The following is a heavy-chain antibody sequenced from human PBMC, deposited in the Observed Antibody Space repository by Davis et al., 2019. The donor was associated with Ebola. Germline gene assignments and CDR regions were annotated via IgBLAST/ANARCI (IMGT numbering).Heavy chain of an antibody. CDR3: AKDTGVAGMYNWFDP. J-gene: IGHJ5*02. V-gene: IGHV3-30*02. CDR1: GFIFSSYG. Sequence: GGSLRLSCAASGFIFSSYGMHWVRQAPGKGLEWVAFIRYDGTDKYYADSVKGRFTISRDNSKNTLYLQMNSLRAEDTAVYYCAKDTGVAGMYNWFDPWGQGTLVTVSS. D-gene: IGHD6-19*01. CDR2: IRYDGTDK.